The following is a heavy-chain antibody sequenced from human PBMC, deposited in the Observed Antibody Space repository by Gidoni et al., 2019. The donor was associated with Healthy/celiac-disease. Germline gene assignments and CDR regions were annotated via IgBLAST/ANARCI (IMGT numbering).Heavy chain of an antibody. CDR2: INHSGST. CDR3: ARGDVVRFAYYYGSGSPKVHYGMDV. D-gene: IGHD3-10*01. V-gene: IGHV4-34*01. CDR1: GGSFSGYY. J-gene: IGHJ6*02. Sequence: QVQLQQWGAGLLKPSETLSLTCAVYGGSFSGYYWSWIRQPPGKGLEWIGEINHSGSTNYNPSLKSRVTISVDTSKNQFSLKLSSVTAADTAVYYCARGDVVRFAYYYGSGSPKVHYGMDVWGQGTTVTVSS.